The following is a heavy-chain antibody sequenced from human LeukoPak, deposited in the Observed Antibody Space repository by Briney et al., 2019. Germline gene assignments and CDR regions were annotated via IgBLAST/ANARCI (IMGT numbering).Heavy chain of an antibody. Sequence: PGESLKISCKGYGYSFTSYYIAWVRQMPGQGLEWMGIVYPADSDIRYNPSFQGQVTISVDKSIKTAYLQWSSLKASDSAMYYCARPGQPDPGGHLPHWGQGTLVTVSS. V-gene: IGHV5-51*01. CDR2: VYPADSDI. CDR3: ARPGQPDPGGHLPH. CDR1: GYSFTSYY. J-gene: IGHJ1*01. D-gene: IGHD1-14*01.